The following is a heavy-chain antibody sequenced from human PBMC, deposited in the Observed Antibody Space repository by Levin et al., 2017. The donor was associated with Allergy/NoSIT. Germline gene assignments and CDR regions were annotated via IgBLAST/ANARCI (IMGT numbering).Heavy chain of an antibody. D-gene: IGHD1-26*01. CDR3: AKGGDFDY. V-gene: IGHV3-30*18. CDR1: GFSFSTYG. J-gene: IGHJ4*02. CDR2: ITSDGSNK. Sequence: SGGSLRLSCAASGFSFSTYGIQWVRQAPGKGLEWVALITSDGSNKYYADPVKGRFTISRDNSKNTVNLQMNSLRAEDTAVYYCAKGGDFDYWGLGTVVTVSS.